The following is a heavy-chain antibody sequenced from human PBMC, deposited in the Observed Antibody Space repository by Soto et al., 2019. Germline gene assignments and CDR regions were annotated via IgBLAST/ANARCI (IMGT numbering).Heavy chain of an antibody. Sequence: SVKVSCKASGGTFSSYAISWVRQAPGQGLEWMGGIIPIFGTANYAQKFQGRVTITADESTSTAYMELSSLRSEDTAVYYCARGGDDYDSGYHYYGLDVWGQGTTVTVSS. CDR1: GGTFSSYA. CDR2: IIPIFGTA. J-gene: IGHJ6*02. V-gene: IGHV1-69*13. D-gene: IGHD5-12*01. CDR3: ARGGDDYDSGYHYYGLDV.